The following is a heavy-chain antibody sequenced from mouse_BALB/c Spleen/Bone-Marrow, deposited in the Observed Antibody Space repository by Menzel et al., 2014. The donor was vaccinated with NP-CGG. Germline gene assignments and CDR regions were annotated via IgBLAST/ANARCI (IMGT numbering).Heavy chain of an antibody. CDR3: ARDSSGYFDY. V-gene: IGHV5-9-4*01. Sequence: EVQVVESGGGLVKPGGSLKLSCAASGFTFSSXAXSWVRQSSXKRLEWVAEISSGGSYTYYPDTVTGRFTISRDNAKNTLYLEMSSLRSEDTAMYYCARDSSGYFDYWGQGTTLTVSS. CDR2: ISSGGSYT. CDR1: GFTFSSXA. J-gene: IGHJ2*01. D-gene: IGHD3-1*01.